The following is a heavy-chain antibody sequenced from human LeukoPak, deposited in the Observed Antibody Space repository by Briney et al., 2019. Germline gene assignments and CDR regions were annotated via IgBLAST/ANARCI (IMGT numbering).Heavy chain of an antibody. V-gene: IGHV3-53*01. J-gene: IGHJ4*02. D-gene: IGHD3-10*01. CDR1: GFTFTRFN. Sequence: GGSLRLSCAASGFTFTRFNINWVREAPGEGLEWVSDNYYACSTYYTESVKCRFTISRDNCKNTLYLQLDSLRAEDTAVYYCARESGSGRVGDHYVDYWGQGTLVTVSS. CDR3: ARESGSGRVGDHYVDY. CDR2: NYYACST.